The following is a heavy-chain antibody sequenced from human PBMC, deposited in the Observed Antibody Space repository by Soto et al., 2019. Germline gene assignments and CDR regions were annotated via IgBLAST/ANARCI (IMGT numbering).Heavy chain of an antibody. J-gene: IGHJ3*02. Sequence: EVQLLESGGGLVQPGGSLRLSCAASGFTFSSYAMSWVRQAPGKGLEWVSAISGSGGSTYYADSVKGRFTISRDNSKNTLYLQMNSLRAEDTAVYYCAREWELLLLGAALGIDAFDIWGQGTMVTVSS. CDR2: ISGSGGST. CDR3: AREWELLLLGAALGIDAFDI. CDR1: GFTFSSYA. D-gene: IGHD1-26*01. V-gene: IGHV3-23*01.